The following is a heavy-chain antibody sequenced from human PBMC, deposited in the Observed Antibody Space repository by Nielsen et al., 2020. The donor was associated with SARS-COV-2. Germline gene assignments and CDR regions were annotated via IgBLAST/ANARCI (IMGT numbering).Heavy chain of an antibody. CDR3: AREGGYDYLYYFDY. D-gene: IGHD5-12*01. CDR1: GGSISSSSYY. CDR2: IYYSGST. V-gene: IGHV4-39*02. Sequence: SETLSLTCTVSGGSISSSSYYWGWIRQPPGKGLEWIGSIYYSGSTYYNPSLKSRVTISVDTSKNQFSLKLSSVTAADTAVYYCAREGGYDYLYYFDYWGQGTLVTVSS. J-gene: IGHJ4*02.